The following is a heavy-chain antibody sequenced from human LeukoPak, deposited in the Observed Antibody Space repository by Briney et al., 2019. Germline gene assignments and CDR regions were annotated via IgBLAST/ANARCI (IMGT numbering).Heavy chain of an antibody. V-gene: IGHV3-23*01. CDR2: ISSSGGST. J-gene: IGHJ4*02. CDR3: AKDAAMVARNYFDY. Sequence: PGGSLRLSCAASGFTFSSSAMSWVRQAPGKGLEWVSAISSSGGSTYYADSVKGRFTISRDNSKNTLYLQMNSPRAEDTAVYYCAKDAAMVARNYFDYWGQGTLVTVSS. CDR1: GFTFSSSA. D-gene: IGHD2-8*01.